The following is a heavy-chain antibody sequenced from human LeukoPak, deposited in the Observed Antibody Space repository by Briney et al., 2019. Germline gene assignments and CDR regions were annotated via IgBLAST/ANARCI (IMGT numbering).Heavy chain of an antibody. Sequence: SQTLSLTCAVYGGSFSGYYWGWIRQPPGKGLEWIGNIFYSGSTYYSPSLRSRVTISLDTSRNQFSLKLNSVTAADTAVYYCAKSNGYGLVDIWGQGTMVTVSS. CDR2: IFYSGST. CDR1: GGSFSGYY. J-gene: IGHJ3*02. CDR3: AKSNGYGLVDI. V-gene: IGHV4-34*12. D-gene: IGHD3-10*01.